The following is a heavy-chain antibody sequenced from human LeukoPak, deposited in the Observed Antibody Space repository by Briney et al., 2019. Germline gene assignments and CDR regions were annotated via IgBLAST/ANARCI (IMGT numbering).Heavy chain of an antibody. J-gene: IGHJ4*02. CDR2: IIPIFGTA. D-gene: IGHD6-19*01. CDR3: ARGLRAVAGRSALLY. V-gene: IGHV1-69*06. Sequence: GASVKVSCKASGGTFSSYAISWVRQAPGQGLEWMGGIIPIFGTANYAQKFQGRVTITADKSTSTAYMELSSLRSEDTAVYYCARGLRAVAGRSALLYWGQGTLVTVSS. CDR1: GGTFSSYA.